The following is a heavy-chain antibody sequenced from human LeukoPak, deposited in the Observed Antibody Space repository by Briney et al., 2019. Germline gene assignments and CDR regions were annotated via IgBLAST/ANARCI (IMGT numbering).Heavy chain of an antibody. V-gene: IGHV1-8*03. CDR2: MNPNSGNT. CDR3: ARIPAGDAFDI. CDR1: GYTFTSYD. J-gene: IGHJ3*02. Sequence: ASVKVSRKASGYTFTSYDINWVRQATGQGLEWMGWMNPNSGNTGYAQKFQGRVTITRNTSISTAYMELSSLRSEDTAVYYCARIPAGDAFDIWGQGTMVTVSS.